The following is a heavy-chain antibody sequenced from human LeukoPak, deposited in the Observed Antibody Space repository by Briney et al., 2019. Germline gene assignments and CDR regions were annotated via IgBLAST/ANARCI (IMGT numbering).Heavy chain of an antibody. Sequence: VASVKVSCKASGNTFNGYGITWVRQVPGQGLEWMGWISAYNGDTKYAQKLQDRVTMTTDTSTNTAYMELRSPRSDDTAVYYCAREEYFYDWSGSRTTTDSWGQGTLVTVSS. CDR2: ISAYNGDT. D-gene: IGHD3-3*01. V-gene: IGHV1-18*01. J-gene: IGHJ4*02. CDR1: GNTFNGYG. CDR3: AREEYFYDWSGSRTTTDS.